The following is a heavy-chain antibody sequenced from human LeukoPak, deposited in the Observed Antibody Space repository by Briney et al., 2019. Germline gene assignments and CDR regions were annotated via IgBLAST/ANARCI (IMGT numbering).Heavy chain of an antibody. V-gene: IGHV4-39*01. CDR1: GGSISSSRYY. CDR2: IYYSGSS. CDR3: AIRGRGVYNFDH. Sequence: SETLSLTCTVSGGSISSSRYYWGWIRQPPGKGLEWIGCIYYSGSSYYNPSLNSRVTISVDTSKKQFSLKLSPVTAADLAVCDRAIRGRGVYNFDHWGQRNLVTVSS. J-gene: IGHJ4*02. D-gene: IGHD1-1*01.